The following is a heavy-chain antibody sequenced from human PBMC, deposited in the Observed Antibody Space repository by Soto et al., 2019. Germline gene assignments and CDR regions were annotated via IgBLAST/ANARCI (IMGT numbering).Heavy chain of an antibody. J-gene: IGHJ4*02. CDR1: GGTFSSYA. D-gene: IGHD3-10*01. CDR3: AAPYGSESYYNGFDY. V-gene: IGHV1-69*12. Sequence: QVQLVQSGAEVKKPGSSVKVSCKASGGTFSSYAISWVRQAPGQGLEWMGGIIPIFGTANYAQKFQGRVAITADESTSTAYMELSSLRSEDTAGYYCAAPYGSESYYNGFDYWGQGTLVTVSS. CDR2: IIPIFGTA.